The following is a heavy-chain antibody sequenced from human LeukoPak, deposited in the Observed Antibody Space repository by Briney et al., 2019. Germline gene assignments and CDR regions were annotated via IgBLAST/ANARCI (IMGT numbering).Heavy chain of an antibody. J-gene: IGHJ6*02. CDR3: ATGQGHGMDV. CDR1: GFTFSSYW. CDR2: INSDGSST. Sequence: GGSLRLSCAASGFTFSSYWMHWVRQAPGKGLVWVSRINSDGSSTSYADSVKGRFTISRDNAKNTLYLQMNGLRAEDKAVYYCATGQGHGMDVWGQGTTVTVSS. V-gene: IGHV3-74*01. D-gene: IGHD1-14*01.